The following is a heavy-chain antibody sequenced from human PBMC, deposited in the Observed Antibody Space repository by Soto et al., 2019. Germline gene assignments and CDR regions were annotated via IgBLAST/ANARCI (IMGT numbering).Heavy chain of an antibody. CDR2: TYYRSKWYH. J-gene: IGHJ4*02. D-gene: IGHD6-19*01. CDR3: ARVGDNTGWFDY. Sequence: SQTLSLTCAITGDSVSSKTAAWNWIRQSPSRGLEWLGRTYYRSKWYHDYAVSMRSRITISPDTSKNQVSLQLNSVTPEDAAVYYCARVGDNTGWFDYWGQGTLVTVSS. V-gene: IGHV6-1*01. CDR1: GDSVSSKTAA.